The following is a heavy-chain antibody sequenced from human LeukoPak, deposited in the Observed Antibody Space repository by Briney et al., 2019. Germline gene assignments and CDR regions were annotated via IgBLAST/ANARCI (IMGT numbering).Heavy chain of an antibody. Sequence: SETLSLTCAVYGGSFSGYYWSWIRQPPGKGLEWIGEINHSGSTNYNPSLKSRVTISVDTSKNQFSLKLSSVTAADTAVYYCARGPFVTMIVVVTYPGYFDYWGQGTLVTVSS. CDR3: ARGPFVTMIVVVTYPGYFDY. J-gene: IGHJ4*02. CDR1: GGSFSGYY. V-gene: IGHV4-34*01. D-gene: IGHD3-22*01. CDR2: INHSGST.